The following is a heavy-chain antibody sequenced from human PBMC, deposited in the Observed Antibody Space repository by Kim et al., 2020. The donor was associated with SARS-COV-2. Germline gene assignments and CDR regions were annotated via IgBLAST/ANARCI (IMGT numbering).Heavy chain of an antibody. V-gene: IGHV4-59*01. CDR1: GGSISSYY. J-gene: IGHJ4*02. Sequence: SETLSLTCTVSGGSISSYYWSWIRQPPGKGLEWIGYIYYNGSTNYNPSLKSRVTISVDTSKNQFSLKLSSVTAADTAVYYCARDAVAGFDYWGQGTLVTVSS. D-gene: IGHD6-19*01. CDR2: IYYNGST. CDR3: ARDAVAGFDY.